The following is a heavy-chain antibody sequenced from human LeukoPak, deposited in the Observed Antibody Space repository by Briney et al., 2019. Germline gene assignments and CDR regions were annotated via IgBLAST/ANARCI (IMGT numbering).Heavy chain of an antibody. CDR2: TYSSGST. CDR3: ARDRSYSSGWFDP. V-gene: IGHV4-59*01. D-gene: IGHD6-19*01. CDR1: GGSISSYY. J-gene: IGHJ5*02. Sequence: SETLSLTCTVSGGSISSYYWNWIRQPPGKGLEWIGYTYSSGSTNYNPSLKSRVTISVDTPKNQFSLKLSSVTPADTAVYYCARDRSYSSGWFDPWGQGTLVTVSS.